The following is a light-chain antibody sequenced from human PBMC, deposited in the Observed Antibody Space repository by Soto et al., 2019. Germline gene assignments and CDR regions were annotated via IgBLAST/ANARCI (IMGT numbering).Light chain of an antibody. CDR3: HQRQSWPRT. CDR1: QSVSSY. J-gene: IGKJ1*01. CDR2: DAS. Sequence: ELVLTQSPATLSLSPGERATLSCRASQSVSSYLAWYQQKPGQAPRLLIYDASNRATGIPARFSASGSGTDFTLTISDVQPEDFALYYCHQRQSWPRTFGQGTKVDI. V-gene: IGKV3-11*01.